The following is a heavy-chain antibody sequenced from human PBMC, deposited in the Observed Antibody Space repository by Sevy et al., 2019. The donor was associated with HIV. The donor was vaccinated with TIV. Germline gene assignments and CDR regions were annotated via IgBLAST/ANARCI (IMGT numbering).Heavy chain of an antibody. Sequence: GGSLRLSCTASGFTFSSYEMNWVRQAPGMGLEWVSNIISSGSSKYYADSVKGRFTISRDNAKNSLFLQMNSLRAEDTAVYYCARGPHHYYDSSAFFDYWGQGTLVTVSS. CDR3: ARGPHHYYDSSAFFDY. CDR2: IISSGSSK. CDR1: GFTFSSYE. J-gene: IGHJ4*02. V-gene: IGHV3-48*03. D-gene: IGHD3-22*01.